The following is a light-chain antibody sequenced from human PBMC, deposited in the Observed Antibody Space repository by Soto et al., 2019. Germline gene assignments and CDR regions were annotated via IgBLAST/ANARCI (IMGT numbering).Light chain of an antibody. CDR3: QHSYSRPRG. V-gene: IGKV1-39*01. CDR1: QSISSY. Sequence: DIQMTQSPSSLSASVGDRVTITCRASQSISSYLNWYQQKPGKAPKLLIYAASSLQSGDPSSVRGSGSGTSLPLTIRSLHPGDVAIFYCQHSYSRPRGFGRGTKLEIK. J-gene: IGKJ2*03. CDR2: AAS.